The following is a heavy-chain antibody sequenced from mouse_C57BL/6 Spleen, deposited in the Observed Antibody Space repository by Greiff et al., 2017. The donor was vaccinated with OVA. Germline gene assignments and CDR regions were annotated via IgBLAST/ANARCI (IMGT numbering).Heavy chain of an antibody. CDR3: ASYGKKIDYAMDY. V-gene: IGHV14-2*01. J-gene: IGHJ4*01. CDR2: IDPEDGET. Sequence: EVKLLESGAELVKPGASVKLSCTASGFNIKDYYMHWVKQRTEQGLEWIGRIDPEDGETKYAPKFQGKATITADTSSNTAYLQLSSLTSEDTAVYYCASYGKKIDYAMDYWGQGTSVTVSS. CDR1: GFNIKDYY. D-gene: IGHD2-1*01.